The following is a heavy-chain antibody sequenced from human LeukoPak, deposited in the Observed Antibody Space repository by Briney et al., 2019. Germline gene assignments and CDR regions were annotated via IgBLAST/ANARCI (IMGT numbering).Heavy chain of an antibody. Sequence: PSETLSLTCAVYGGSFSGYYWSWIRQPPGKGLEWIGEINHSGSTNYNPSLKSRVTISVDTSKNQFSLKLSSVTAADTAVYYCARGYSPDYRGQGTLVTVSS. CDR2: INHSGST. D-gene: IGHD6-13*01. V-gene: IGHV4-34*01. CDR1: GGSFSGYY. CDR3: ARGYSPDY. J-gene: IGHJ4*02.